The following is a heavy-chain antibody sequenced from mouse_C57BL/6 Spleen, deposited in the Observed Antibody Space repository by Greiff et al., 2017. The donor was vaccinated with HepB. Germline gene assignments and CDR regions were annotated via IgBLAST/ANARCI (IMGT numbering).Heavy chain of an antibody. J-gene: IGHJ1*03. V-gene: IGHV14-1*01. CDR3: TTVPDYYGSKDWYFDV. CDR1: GFNIKDYY. Sequence: EVQLQQSGAELVRPGASVKLSCTASGFNIKDYYMHWVKQRPEQGLEWIGWIDPEDGDTEYAPKFQGQATMTADTSSNTAYLQLSRLTSADTAVYYCTTVPDYYGSKDWYFDVWGTGTTVTVSS. CDR2: IDPEDGDT. D-gene: IGHD1-1*01.